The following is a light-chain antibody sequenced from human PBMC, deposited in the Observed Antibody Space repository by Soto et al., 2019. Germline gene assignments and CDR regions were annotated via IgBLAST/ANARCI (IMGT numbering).Light chain of an antibody. J-gene: IGKJ1*01. CDR2: KAS. CDR3: QQYQTYSRT. V-gene: IGKV1-5*03. Sequence: DIQMTQSPSTLPASVGDRVTITSRASQSIGSWLAWYQHKPGRAPKLLIYKASAIEGGVPSRFRGSGSGTEFTLTISRLQPDDFETYYCQQYQTYSRTFGQGTKVDIK. CDR1: QSIGSW.